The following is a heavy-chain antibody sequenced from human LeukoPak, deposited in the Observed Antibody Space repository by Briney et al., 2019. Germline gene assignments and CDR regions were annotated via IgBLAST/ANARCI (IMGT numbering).Heavy chain of an antibody. V-gene: IGHV3-30-3*01. D-gene: IGHD6-19*01. CDR2: ISYDGGNK. CDR1: GFTFSTYT. Sequence: GGSLRLSCAASGFTFSTYTMHWVRQAPGKGLEWVAVISYDGGNKYYADSVRGRFTISKDNSKNTLYLQMNSLRAEDTAVYYCASSLGIEVAGPLDYWGQGTLVTVSS. CDR3: ASSLGIEVAGPLDY. J-gene: IGHJ4*02.